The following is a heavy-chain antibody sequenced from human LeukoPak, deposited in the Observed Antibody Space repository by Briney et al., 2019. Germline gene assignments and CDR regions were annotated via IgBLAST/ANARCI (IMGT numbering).Heavy chain of an antibody. CDR1: GGSISSYY. D-gene: IGHD2-21*01. Sequence: SDTLSLTCTVSGGSISSYYWSWIRQPPGKGLEWIGYIYYSGSTNYNPSLKSRVTISVDTSKNQFSLKLSSVTAADTAVYYCARVVHYYYMDVWGKGTTVTVSS. V-gene: IGHV4-59*01. J-gene: IGHJ6*03. CDR3: ARVVHYYYMDV. CDR2: IYYSGST.